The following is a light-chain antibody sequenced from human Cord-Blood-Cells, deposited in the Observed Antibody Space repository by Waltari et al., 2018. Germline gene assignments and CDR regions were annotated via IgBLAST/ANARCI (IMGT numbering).Light chain of an antibody. V-gene: IGLV1-47*01. Sequence: QSVLTQPPSASGPPGQRVTISCSGSSPNIGSNYVYWYQQLPGTAPKLLIYRNNQRPSGVPDRLSGSKSGTSASLAISGLRSEDEADYYCAAWDDSLSGPVFGGGTKLTVL. CDR2: RNN. CDR1: SPNIGSNY. J-gene: IGLJ3*02. CDR3: AAWDDSLSGPV.